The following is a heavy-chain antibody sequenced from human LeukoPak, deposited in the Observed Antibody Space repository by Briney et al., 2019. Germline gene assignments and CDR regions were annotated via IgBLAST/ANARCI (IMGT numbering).Heavy chain of an antibody. J-gene: IGHJ4*02. Sequence: GGTLRLSCAASGFTFSSYGMSWARQAPGKGLEWVSAISGSGGSTYYADSVKGRFTISRDNSKNTLYLQMNSLRAEDTAVYYCAKGGYNYRYYCDYWGQGTLVTVSS. CDR2: ISGSGGST. V-gene: IGHV3-23*01. CDR1: GFTFSSYG. D-gene: IGHD5-24*01. CDR3: AKGGYNYRYYCDY.